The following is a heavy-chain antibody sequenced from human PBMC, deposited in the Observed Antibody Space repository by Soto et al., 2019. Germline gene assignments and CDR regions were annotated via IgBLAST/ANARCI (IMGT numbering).Heavy chain of an antibody. D-gene: IGHD3-10*01. CDR2: ISQDGSKK. CDR1: GFTFNIYT. Sequence: GGSLRLSCSASGFTFNIYTMHWVRQAPGKGLEWLAEISQDGSKKYYVDSVRGRFTISRDNAKNSLYLQMDSLRAEDTAVYYCATETSFRCDHWGQGTLVTVSS. V-gene: IGHV3-7*05. J-gene: IGHJ4*02. CDR3: ATETSFRCDH.